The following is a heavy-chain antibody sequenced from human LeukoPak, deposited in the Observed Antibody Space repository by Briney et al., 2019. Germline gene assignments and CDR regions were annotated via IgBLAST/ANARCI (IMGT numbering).Heavy chain of an antibody. CDR2: IKQDGSEK. CDR1: GFTFSSYW. CDR3: ARDDNLRWRTNDAFDI. Sequence: GGSLRLSCAASGFTFSSYWMSWVRQAPGKGLEWVANIKQDGSEKYYVDSVKGRFTISRDNAKNSLYLQMNSLRAEDTAVYYYARDDNLRWRTNDAFDIWGQGTMVTVSS. D-gene: IGHD4-23*01. V-gene: IGHV3-7*01. J-gene: IGHJ3*02.